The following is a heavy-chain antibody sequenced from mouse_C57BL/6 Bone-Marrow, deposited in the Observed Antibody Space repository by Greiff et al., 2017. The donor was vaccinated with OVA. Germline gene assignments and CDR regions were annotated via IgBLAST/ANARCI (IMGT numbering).Heavy chain of an antibody. J-gene: IGHJ2*01. CDR1: GYSITSGYY. CDR2: ISYDGSN. D-gene: IGHD1-1*01. V-gene: IGHV3-6*01. Sequence: EVKLVESGPGLVKPSQSLSLTCSVTGYSITSGYYWNWIRQFPGNKLEWMGYISYDGSNNYNPSLKNRISITRDTSKNQFFLKLNSVTTEDTATYYCARATVVAEGYFDYEGQGTTLTVSS. CDR3: ARATVVAEGYFDY.